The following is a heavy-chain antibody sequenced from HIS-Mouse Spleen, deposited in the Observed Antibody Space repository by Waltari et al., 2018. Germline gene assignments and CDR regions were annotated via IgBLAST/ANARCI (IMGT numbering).Heavy chain of an antibody. CDR3: AREIPYSSSWYDWYFDL. V-gene: IGHV4-39*07. CDR2: IYYSGRT. D-gene: IGHD6-13*01. Sequence: QLQLQESGPGLVKPSETLSLTCTVSGGSISSSSYYWGWLRRPPGKGLEWIGSIYYSGRTYYSPSLKSRVTISVDTSKNQFSLKLSSVTAADTAVYYCAREIPYSSSWYDWYFDLWGRGTLVTVSS. CDR1: GGSISSSSYY. J-gene: IGHJ2*01.